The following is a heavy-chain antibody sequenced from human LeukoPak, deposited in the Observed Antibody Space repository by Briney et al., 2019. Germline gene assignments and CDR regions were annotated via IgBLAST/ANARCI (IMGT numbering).Heavy chain of an antibody. V-gene: IGHV3-74*01. CDR1: GFTFSSSW. Sequence: GWSLRLSCAASGFTFSSSWMHWVRQAPGKGLVWVSRITRDGSSTTYADSVKGRFTTSRDNAKNTLYLQMDSPRDDDTAVYYCARDPGYESWSPFWGGMDVWGNGTTVIVSS. CDR2: ITRDGSST. D-gene: IGHD3-16*01. CDR3: ARDPGYESWSPFWGGMDV. J-gene: IGHJ6*04.